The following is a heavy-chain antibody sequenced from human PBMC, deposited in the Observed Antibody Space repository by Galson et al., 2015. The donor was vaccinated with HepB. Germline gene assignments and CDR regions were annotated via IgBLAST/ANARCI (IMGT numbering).Heavy chain of an antibody. CDR2: ISYDGSNK. CDR3: ARESGGYYFRSDAFDI. Sequence: SLRLSCAASGFTFSSYGMHWVRQAPGKGLEWVAVISYDGSNKYYADSVKGRFTISRDNSKNTLYLQMNSLRAEDTAVYYCARESGGYYFRSDAFDIWGQGTMVTVSS. CDR1: GFTFSSYG. D-gene: IGHD3-22*01. J-gene: IGHJ3*02. V-gene: IGHV3-30*03.